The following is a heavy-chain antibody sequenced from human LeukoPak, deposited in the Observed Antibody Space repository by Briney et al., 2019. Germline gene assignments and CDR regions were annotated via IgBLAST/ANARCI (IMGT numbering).Heavy chain of an antibody. CDR1: GGSISSSSYY. CDR3: ATAPEVSTVVTFFDY. D-gene: IGHD4-23*01. CDR2: IYYSGST. Sequence: SETLSLTCTVSGGSISSSSYYWGWIRQPPGKGLEWIGSIYYSGSTYYNPSLKSRVTISVDTSKNQFSLKLSSVTAADTAVYYCATAPEVSTVVTFFDYWGQGTLVTVSS. V-gene: IGHV4-39*07. J-gene: IGHJ4*02.